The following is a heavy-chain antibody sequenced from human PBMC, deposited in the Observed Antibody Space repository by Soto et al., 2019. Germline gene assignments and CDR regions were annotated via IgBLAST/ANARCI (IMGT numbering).Heavy chain of an antibody. J-gene: IGHJ4*02. Sequence: PSETLSLTCAVYGGSFSGYYWSWIRQPPGKGLEWIGEINHSGSTNYNPSLKSRVTISVDTSKNQFSLKLSSVTAADTAVYYCARTIWGYGDYEREARDYWGQGTLVTVSS. CDR3: ARTIWGYGDYEREARDY. V-gene: IGHV4-34*01. CDR2: INHSGST. CDR1: GGSFSGYY. D-gene: IGHD4-17*01.